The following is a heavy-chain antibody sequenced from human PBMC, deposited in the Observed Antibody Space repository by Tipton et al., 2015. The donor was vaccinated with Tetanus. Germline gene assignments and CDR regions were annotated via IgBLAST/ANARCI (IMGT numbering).Heavy chain of an antibody. D-gene: IGHD2-2*01. J-gene: IGHJ4*02. CDR3: ARGVPAAPTYYFDY. Sequence: TLSLTCTVSGGSISSYYWSWIRQPAGKGLEWIGRIYTSGSTNYNPSLKSRVTMSVDTPKNQFSLKLSSVTAADTAVYYCARGVPAAPTYYFDYWGQGTLVTVSS. CDR1: GGSISSYY. CDR2: IYTSGST. V-gene: IGHV4-4*07.